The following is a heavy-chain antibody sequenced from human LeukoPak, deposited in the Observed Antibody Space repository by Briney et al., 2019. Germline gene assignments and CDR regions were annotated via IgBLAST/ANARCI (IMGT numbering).Heavy chain of an antibody. Sequence: PGGSLRLSCAASGFTYSSYAMHWVRQVPGKGLEWVAVISYDGSNKYYADSVKGRFTISRDNSKNTLYLQMNSLRAEDTAVYYCARGGPEYCSGGSCFYFDYWGQGTLVTVSS. CDR1: GFTYSSYA. CDR3: ARGGPEYCSGGSCFYFDY. V-gene: IGHV3-30*04. D-gene: IGHD2-15*01. J-gene: IGHJ4*02. CDR2: ISYDGSNK.